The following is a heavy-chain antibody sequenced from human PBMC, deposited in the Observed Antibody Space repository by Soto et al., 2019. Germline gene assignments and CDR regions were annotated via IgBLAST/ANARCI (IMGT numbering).Heavy chain of an antibody. V-gene: IGHV4-39*01. Sequence: SETLSLTCTVSGGSISSSSYYWGWIRQPPGKGLEWIGSIYYSGSTYYNPSLKSRVTISVDTSKNQFSLKLSSVTAADTAVYYCARHQAGTTAMNLFDYWGQGTLVTVSS. CDR2: IYYSGST. CDR1: GGSISSSSYY. CDR3: ARHQAGTTAMNLFDY. D-gene: IGHD1-1*01. J-gene: IGHJ4*02.